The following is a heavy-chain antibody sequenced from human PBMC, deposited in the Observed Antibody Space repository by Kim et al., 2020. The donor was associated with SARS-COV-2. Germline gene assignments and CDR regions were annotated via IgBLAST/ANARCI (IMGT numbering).Heavy chain of an antibody. D-gene: IGHD3-10*01. J-gene: IGHJ4*02. Sequence: ADSVKGRFTISRDNSKNTLYLQMNSLRAEDTAVYYCAKADYGSGSYFFDYWGQGTLVTVSS. V-gene: IGHV3-30*02. CDR3: AKADYGSGSYFFDY.